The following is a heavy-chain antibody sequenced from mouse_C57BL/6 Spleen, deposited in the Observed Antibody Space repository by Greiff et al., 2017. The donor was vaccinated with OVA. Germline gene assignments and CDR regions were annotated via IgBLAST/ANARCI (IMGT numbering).Heavy chain of an antibody. CDR1: GFTFSSYG. J-gene: IGHJ2*01. CDR3: ARPSDYDGFGY. D-gene: IGHD2-4*01. Sequence: EVKLVESGGDLVKPGGSLKLSCAASGFTFSSYGMSWVRQTPDKRLEWVATISSGGSYTYYPDSVKGRFTISRDNAKNPLYLQMSSLKSEDTAMYYCARPSDYDGFGYWGQGTTLTVSS. CDR2: ISSGGSYT. V-gene: IGHV5-6*01.